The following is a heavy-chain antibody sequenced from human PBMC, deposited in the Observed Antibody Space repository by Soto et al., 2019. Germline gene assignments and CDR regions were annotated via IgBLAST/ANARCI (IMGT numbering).Heavy chain of an antibody. D-gene: IGHD2-8*01. V-gene: IGHV3-21*01. CDR1: GFTFSSYS. CDR3: ARGLEYCTNGVCVPTDAFDI. J-gene: IGHJ3*02. CDR2: ISSSSSYI. Sequence: EVQLVESGGGLVKPGGSLRLSCAASGFTFSSYSMNWVRQAPGTGLEWVSSISSSSSYIYYADSVKGRFTISRDNAKNSLYLQMNGLRAEDTAVYYSARGLEYCTNGVCVPTDAFDIWGQGTMVTVSS.